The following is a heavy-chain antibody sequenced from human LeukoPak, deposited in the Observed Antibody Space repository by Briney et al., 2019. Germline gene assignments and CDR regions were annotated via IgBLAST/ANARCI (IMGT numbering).Heavy chain of an antibody. CDR2: IYYSGST. J-gene: IGHJ3*02. CDR3: ATSYDYVPQGAFDI. CDR1: GGSISGFY. Sequence: PSGRLSLTCTVSGGSISGFYWSWVRQPPGQGLEWCGYIYYSGSTNNNPSLKSQVTISVDTSKKQFSLKLSSVTAADTAVYYCATSYDYVPQGAFDIWGLGTMVTVSS. V-gene: IGHV4-59*01. D-gene: IGHD3-16*01.